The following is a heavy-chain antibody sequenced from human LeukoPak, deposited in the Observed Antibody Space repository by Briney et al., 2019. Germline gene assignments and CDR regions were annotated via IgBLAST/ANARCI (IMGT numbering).Heavy chain of an antibody. J-gene: IGHJ4*02. CDR3: ARKGGDYGDYPFDY. CDR1: GFTFSSYS. CDR2: ISSSSSYI. D-gene: IGHD4-17*01. V-gene: IGHV3-21*01. Sequence: GGSLRLSCADSGFTFSSYSMNWVRQAPGKGLEWVSSISSSSSYIYYADSVKGRFTISRDNAKNSLYLQMNSLRAEDTAVYYCARKGGDYGDYPFDYWGQGTLVTVSS.